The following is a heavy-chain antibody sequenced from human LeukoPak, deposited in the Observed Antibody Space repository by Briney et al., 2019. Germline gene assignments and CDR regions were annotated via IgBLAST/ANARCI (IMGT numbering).Heavy chain of an antibody. V-gene: IGHV4-59*08. D-gene: IGHD3-22*01. Sequence: PSQTLSLTCTVSGGSISSYYWTWIRQPPGKGLEWIGYTSYSGGTNYNPSLKSRVTISVDTSKNQFSLKLSSVTAADTAVYYCARPGNYYDSSGRFDIWGQGTMVTVSS. CDR2: TSYSGGT. CDR3: ARPGNYYDSSGRFDI. CDR1: GGSISSYY. J-gene: IGHJ3*02.